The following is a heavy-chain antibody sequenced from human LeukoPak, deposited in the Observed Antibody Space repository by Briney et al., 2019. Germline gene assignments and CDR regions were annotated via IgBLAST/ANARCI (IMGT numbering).Heavy chain of an antibody. V-gene: IGHV3-7*01. CDR2: IKQDGSEK. CDR3: ARAHNWKYGSFDF. J-gene: IGHJ4*02. Sequence: GGSLRLSCAASGFTFSSYWMGWVRQAPGKGLEWVANIKQDGSEKYYVDSVKGRFTISRDNAKNSLYLQMNSLRAEDTAVYYCARAHNWKYGSFDFWGQGTLVTVSS. D-gene: IGHD1-7*01. CDR1: GFTFSSYW.